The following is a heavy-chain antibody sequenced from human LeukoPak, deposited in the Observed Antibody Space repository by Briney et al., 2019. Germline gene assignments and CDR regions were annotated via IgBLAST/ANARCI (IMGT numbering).Heavy chain of an antibody. CDR1: GGTFSNFA. V-gene: IGHV1-69*01. CDR3: ARTVYSSDWGYYYYYMDV. CDR2: IIPVFRTT. Sequence: SVRVSCKASGGTFSNFAISWVRQAPGQGLEWMGGIIPVFRTTNYPQKFQGRVTITADESTSTAYLELSSPTSEDTAVYYCARTVYSSDWGYYYYYMDVWGKGTTVTISS. D-gene: IGHD6-19*01. J-gene: IGHJ6*03.